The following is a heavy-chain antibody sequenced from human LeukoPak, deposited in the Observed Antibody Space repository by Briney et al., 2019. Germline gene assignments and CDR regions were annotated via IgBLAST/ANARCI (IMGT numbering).Heavy chain of an antibody. D-gene: IGHD1-14*01. J-gene: IGHJ6*02. CDR2: INHSGST. V-gene: IGHV4-34*01. Sequence: SETLSLTCAVYGGSFSGYYWSWIRQPPGKGLEWIGEINHSGSTNYNPSLKSRVTISVDTSKNQFSLKLSSVTAADTAVYYCARLPNRWSYYYYYGMDVWGQGTTVNVSS. CDR3: ARLPNRWSYYYYYGMDV. CDR1: GGSFSGYY.